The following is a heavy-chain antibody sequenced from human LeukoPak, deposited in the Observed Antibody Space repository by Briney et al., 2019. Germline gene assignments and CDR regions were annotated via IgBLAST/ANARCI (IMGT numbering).Heavy chain of an antibody. V-gene: IGHV1-18*01. J-gene: IGHJ4*02. D-gene: IGHD3-10*01. CDR3: ARDELWFGELKTDY. CDR1: GYTFTSYG. CDR2: ISAYNGNT. Sequence: ASVKVSCKASGYTFTSYGISWVRQAPGQGLEWMGWISAYNGNTNYAQKLQGRVTMTTDTSTSTAYMELRSLRSDDTAVYYCARDELWFGELKTDYWGQGTLVTVSS.